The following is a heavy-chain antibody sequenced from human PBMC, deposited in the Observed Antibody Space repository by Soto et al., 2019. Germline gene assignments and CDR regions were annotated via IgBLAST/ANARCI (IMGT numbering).Heavy chain of an antibody. CDR1: GGSFSGYY. J-gene: IGHJ4*02. Sequence: QVQLQQWGAGLLKPSETLSLTCAVYGGSFSGYYWTWIRQPPGTGLEWLGEINHSGSTNYNPSLNSRVTISVDKSKNQFSLKLTSVTAADSALYYCARYIITGLFDYWGQGTLVTVSS. V-gene: IGHV4-34*01. CDR2: INHSGST. D-gene: IGHD2-8*02. CDR3: ARYIITGLFDY.